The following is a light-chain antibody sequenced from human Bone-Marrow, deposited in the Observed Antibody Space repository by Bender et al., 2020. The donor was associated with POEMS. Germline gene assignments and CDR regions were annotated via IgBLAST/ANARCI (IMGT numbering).Light chain of an antibody. Sequence: QSALTQPASVSGSPGQSITISCTGTSSDVGSYNLVSWYQHHPGKAPKLLIYEVRNRPSGVPDRFSGSKSGNTASLTISGLQAEDEADYYCCSYAGSSTLIFGGGTKLAVL. V-gene: IGLV2-23*02. CDR1: SSDVGSYNL. J-gene: IGLJ2*01. CDR2: EVR. CDR3: CSYAGSSTLI.